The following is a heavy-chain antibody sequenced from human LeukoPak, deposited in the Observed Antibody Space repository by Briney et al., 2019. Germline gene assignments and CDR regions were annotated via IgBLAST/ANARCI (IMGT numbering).Heavy chain of an antibody. D-gene: IGHD3-9*01. Sequence: GRSLRLSCAASGFTFSSYGMHWVRQAPGKGLEWVAVISYDGSNKYYADSVKGRFTISRDNSKNTLYLQMNSLRAEDTAVYYCAKDSRCFDWPKAWGQGTLVTVSS. CDR1: GFTFSSYG. V-gene: IGHV3-30*18. J-gene: IGHJ5*02. CDR3: AKDSRCFDWPKA. CDR2: ISYDGSNK.